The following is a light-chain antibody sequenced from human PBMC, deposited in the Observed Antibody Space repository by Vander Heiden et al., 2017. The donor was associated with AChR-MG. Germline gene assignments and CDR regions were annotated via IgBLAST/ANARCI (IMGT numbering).Light chain of an antibody. CDR2: DAS. J-gene: IGKJ3*01. CDR1: QSVSSY. CDR3: QQRSTPFT. V-gene: IGKV3-11*01. Sequence: ELVLTQSPATLSSPPGERATLSCRASQSVSSYLAWYQQKPGQATRLLIYDASNRATGIPARFSGSGSGTDFTLTISSLESEDFAVYYCQQRSTPFTFGPGTKVDIK.